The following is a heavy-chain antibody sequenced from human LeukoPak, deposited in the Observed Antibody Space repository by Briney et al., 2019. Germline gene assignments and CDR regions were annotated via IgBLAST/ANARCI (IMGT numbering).Heavy chain of an antibody. CDR3: ASTRPQITIFGFDY. Sequence: SETLSLTCTVSGGSISSSSYYWGWIRQPPGKGLEWIGSIYYSGSTYYNPSLKSRVTISVDTSKNQFSLKLSSVTAADTAVYYCASTRPQITIFGFDYWGQGTLVTVSS. V-gene: IGHV4-39*07. D-gene: IGHD3-3*01. CDR2: IYYSGST. CDR1: GGSISSSSYY. J-gene: IGHJ4*02.